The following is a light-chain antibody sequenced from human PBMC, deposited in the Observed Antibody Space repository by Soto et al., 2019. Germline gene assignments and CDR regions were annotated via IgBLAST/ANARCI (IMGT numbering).Light chain of an antibody. J-gene: IGKJ5*01. CDR3: QQDYNLPFT. CDR1: QRIDSNY. Sequence: EIAVTQTPGTLVLSPGGKATLSCTFSQRIDSNYLAWYQQKPGQAPRLIISGASTRATGTPARFSGSGSGTDLTLTISSLQPEDFAVYYCQQDYNLPFTFGQGTRLEI. V-gene: IGKV3D-7*01. CDR2: GAS.